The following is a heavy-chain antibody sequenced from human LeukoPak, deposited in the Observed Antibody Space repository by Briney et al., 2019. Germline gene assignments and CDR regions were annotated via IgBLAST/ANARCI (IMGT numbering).Heavy chain of an antibody. CDR1: GFTFSSYG. CDR3: AKLTIVGAVTDY. V-gene: IGHV3-30*02. D-gene: IGHD1-26*01. Sequence: GGSLRLSCAASGFTFSSYGMHWVRQAPGKGLGWVAFIRYDGSNKYYADSVKGRFTISRDNSKNTLYLQMNSLRAEDTAVYYCAKLTIVGAVTDYWGQGTLVTVSS. J-gene: IGHJ4*02. CDR2: IRYDGSNK.